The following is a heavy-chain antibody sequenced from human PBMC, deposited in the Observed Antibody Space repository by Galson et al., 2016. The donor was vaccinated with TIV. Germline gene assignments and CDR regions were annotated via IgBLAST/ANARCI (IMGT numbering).Heavy chain of an antibody. V-gene: IGHV3-30-3*01. CDR2: ISYDGRDK. CDR1: RSIFSTYA. Sequence: SLRLSCAASRSIFSTYAIHWVRQAPGKGPEWVAAISYDGRDKEYADSVKGRFTISRDTSKSTVSLQVSSLRVGDTAIYYCARDYTFGIAVPGYWGQGTLVTVSS. J-gene: IGHJ4*02. CDR3: ARDYTFGIAVPGY. D-gene: IGHD6-19*01.